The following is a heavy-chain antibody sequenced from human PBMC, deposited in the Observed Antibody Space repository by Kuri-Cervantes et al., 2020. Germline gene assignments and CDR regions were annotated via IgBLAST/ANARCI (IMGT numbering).Heavy chain of an antibody. J-gene: IGHJ4*02. CDR3: VRDRMELWLAFDY. V-gene: IGHV1-18*01. CDR2: ISAYNGNT. D-gene: IGHD5-18*01. CDR1: GYTFTSYG. Sequence: APVKVSCKASGYTFTSYGISWVRQAPGQGLEWMGWISAYNGNTNYAQKLQGRVTMTTDTSTSTAYMILRSLRPDDTAVYYCVRDRMELWLAFDYWGQGTLVTVSS.